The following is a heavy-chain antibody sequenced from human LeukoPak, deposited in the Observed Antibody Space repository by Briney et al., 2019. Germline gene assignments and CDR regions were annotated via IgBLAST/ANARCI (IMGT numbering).Heavy chain of an antibody. CDR2: IRYDGSNK. CDR1: GFTIRSYT. D-gene: IGHD6-13*01. CDR3: AKDRIAATYYFDY. J-gene: IGHJ4*02. V-gene: IGHV3-30*02. Sequence: GGSLRLSCAASGFTIRSYTMHWVRQAPGKGLEWVAFIRYDGSNKYYADSVKGRFTISRDNSKNALYLQLNSLRAEDTAVYYCAKDRIAATYYFDYWGQGTLVTVSS.